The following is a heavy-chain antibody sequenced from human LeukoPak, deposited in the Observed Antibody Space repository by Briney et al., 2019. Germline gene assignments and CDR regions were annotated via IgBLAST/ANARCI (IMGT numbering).Heavy chain of an antibody. Sequence: PSETLSLTCTVSGGSISSGDYYWSWIRQPPGKGLEWIGYIYYSGSTYYNPSLKSRVTISVDTSKNQFSLKLSSVTAADTAVYYCARGWTMVRGVPPLDYWGQGTLVTVSS. CDR1: GGSISSGDYY. V-gene: IGHV4-30-4*08. J-gene: IGHJ4*02. CDR2: IYYSGST. CDR3: ARGWTMVRGVPPLDY. D-gene: IGHD3-10*01.